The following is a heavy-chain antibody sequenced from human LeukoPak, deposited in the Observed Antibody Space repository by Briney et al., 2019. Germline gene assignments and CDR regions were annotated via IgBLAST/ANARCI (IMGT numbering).Heavy chain of an antibody. J-gene: IGHJ4*02. CDR1: GGSFSGYY. CDR3: ARVYSTSGDY. V-gene: IGHV4-34*01. Sequence: KPSETLSLTCAVYGGSFSGYYWSWIRQPPGKGLEWIGEINHSGSTNYNPSLKSRVTISVDTSKNQFPLKLSSVTAADTAVYYCARVYSTSGDYWGQGTLVTVSS. CDR2: INHSGST. D-gene: IGHD6-6*01.